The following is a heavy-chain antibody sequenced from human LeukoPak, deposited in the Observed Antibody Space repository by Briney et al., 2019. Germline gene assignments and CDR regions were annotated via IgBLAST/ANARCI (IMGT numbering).Heavy chain of an antibody. V-gene: IGHV1-69*05. CDR3: ARDEVVVPAAPGRAEYFQH. J-gene: IGHJ1*01. CDR2: IIPIFGTA. Sequence: SVKVSCKASGGTFSSYAISWVRQAPGQGLEWMGRIIPIFGTANYAQKFQGRVTITTDESTSTAYMELSSLRSEDTAVYYCARDEVVVPAAPGRAEYFQHWGQGTLVTVSS. D-gene: IGHD2-2*01. CDR1: GGTFSSYA.